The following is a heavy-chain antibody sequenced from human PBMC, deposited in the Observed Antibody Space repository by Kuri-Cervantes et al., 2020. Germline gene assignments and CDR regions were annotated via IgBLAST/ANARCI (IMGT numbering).Heavy chain of an antibody. J-gene: IGHJ5*02. CDR2: ISYDGSNK. CDR1: GFTFSSYA. V-gene: IGHV3-30-3*02. CDR3: AKFPPGWFDP. Sequence: GGSLRLSCAASGFTFSSYAMHWVRQAPGKGLEWVAVISYDGSNKYYADSVKGRFTISRDNSKNTLYLQMNSLRAEDTAVYYCAKFPPGWFDPWGQGTLVTVSS.